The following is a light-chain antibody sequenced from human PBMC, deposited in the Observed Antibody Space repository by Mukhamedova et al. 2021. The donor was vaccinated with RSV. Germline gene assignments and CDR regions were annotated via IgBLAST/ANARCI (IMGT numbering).Light chain of an antibody. V-gene: IGKV3-20*01. Sequence: HGQAPRRLIYRTSIRAPGIPGRFSGSGSGTDFTLTISRLEHEDFAVYYCQQHGSGQHTFGRGTRLEMK. CDR2: RTS. J-gene: IGKJ2*01. CDR3: QQHGSGQHT.